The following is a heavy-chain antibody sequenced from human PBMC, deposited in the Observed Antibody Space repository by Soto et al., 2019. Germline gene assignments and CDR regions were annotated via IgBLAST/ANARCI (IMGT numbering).Heavy chain of an antibody. V-gene: IGHV3-11*01. J-gene: IGHJ4*02. D-gene: IGHD3-22*01. CDR2: ISHSGSTI. Sequence: PGGSLRLSCAASGFTFSDYYLNWIRQAPGKGLEWVSYISHSGSTIYYADSVKGRFTISRDNAKNSLYLQMNSLRAEDTAVYYCARSSSAYYYMPDYWGQGTLVTVSS. CDR1: GFTFSDYY. CDR3: ARSSSAYYYMPDY.